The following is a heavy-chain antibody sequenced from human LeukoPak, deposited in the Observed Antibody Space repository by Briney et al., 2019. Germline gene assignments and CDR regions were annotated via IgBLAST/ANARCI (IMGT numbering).Heavy chain of an antibody. V-gene: IGHV3-15*01. CDR1: GFTFSNAW. CDR3: ARELGSTFDAFDI. Sequence: GGSLRLSCAASGFTFSNAWMSWVRQAPGKGLEWVGRIKSKTDGGTTDYAAPVKGRFTISRDDSKNTLYLQMNSLRAEDTAVYYCARELGSTFDAFDIWGQGTMVTVSS. J-gene: IGHJ3*02. D-gene: IGHD3-10*01. CDR2: IKSKTDGGTT.